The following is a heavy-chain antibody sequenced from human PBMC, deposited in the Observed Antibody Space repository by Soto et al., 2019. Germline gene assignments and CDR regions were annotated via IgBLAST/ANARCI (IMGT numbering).Heavy chain of an antibody. J-gene: IGHJ6*02. Sequence: QVQLVQSGAEVKKPGSSVRVSCKASGGTFSNHAINWLLQSPGQGLEWIGGFIPLVGSAKYAHKFHGRVTITENESSRTANMEARSLRFEDWTVYSSARDYTSFMGFIIDVSGHGTKVIVSS. V-gene: IGHV1-69*01. CDR3: ARDYTSFMGFIIDV. CDR2: FIPLVGSA. CDR1: GGTFSNHA.